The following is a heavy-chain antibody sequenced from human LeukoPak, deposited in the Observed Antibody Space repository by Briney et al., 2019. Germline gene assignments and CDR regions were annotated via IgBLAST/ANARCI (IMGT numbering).Heavy chain of an antibody. J-gene: IGHJ5*02. V-gene: IGHV4-39*01. CDR3: ARHTDYGDYGNWFDP. D-gene: IGHD4-17*01. CDR1: GGSFSSSSYY. Sequence: PSETLSLTCTVSGGSFSSSSYYWGWIRQPPGKGLEWIGSIYYSGSTYYNPSLKSRVTISVDTSKNQFSLKLSSVTAADTAVYYCARHTDYGDYGNWFDPWGQGTLVTVSS. CDR2: IYYSGST.